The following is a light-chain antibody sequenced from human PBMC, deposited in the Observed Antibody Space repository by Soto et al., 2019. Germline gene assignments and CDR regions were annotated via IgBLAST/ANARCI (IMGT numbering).Light chain of an antibody. Sequence: DIQMTQSPSTLSASVGGRVTITCRASQSVGTWVAWYQQKPGKAPKLLIYGASNLESGVPSRFSGSGSGTEFTLTISSLQPDDFATYYCQQYNSYSPGYTFGQGTKLEIK. CDR1: QSVGTW. V-gene: IGKV1-5*01. J-gene: IGKJ2*01. CDR2: GAS. CDR3: QQYNSYSPGYT.